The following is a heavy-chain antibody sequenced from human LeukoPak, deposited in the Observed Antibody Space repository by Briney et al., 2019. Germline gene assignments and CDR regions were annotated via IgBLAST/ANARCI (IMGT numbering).Heavy chain of an antibody. CDR1: GFTFSSYS. Sequence: GGSLRLSCAASGFTFSSYSMNWVRQAPGKGMEWVSIIYSGGAIFYADSVTGRFTISRENSKNTLWLQMNSLRAEDTAVYYCARFHYVFLTGLFDYWGQEPLVTVSS. CDR2: IYSGGAI. D-gene: IGHD3-9*01. J-gene: IGHJ4*02. CDR3: ARFHYVFLTGLFDY. V-gene: IGHV3-66*01.